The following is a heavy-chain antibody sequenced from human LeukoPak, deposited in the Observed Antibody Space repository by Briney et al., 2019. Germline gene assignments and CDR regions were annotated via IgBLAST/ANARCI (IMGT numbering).Heavy chain of an antibody. CDR1: GGSISSGSYY. V-gene: IGHV4-61*02. CDR3: ASRDYYDSSGWMEH. D-gene: IGHD3-22*01. J-gene: IGHJ1*01. Sequence: SETLSLTCTVSGGSISSGSYYWSWIRQPAGKGLEWIGRIYTSGSTNYNPSLKSRVTISVDTSKNQFSLKLSSVTAADTAVYYCASRDYYDSSGWMEHWGQGTLVTVSS. CDR2: IYTSGST.